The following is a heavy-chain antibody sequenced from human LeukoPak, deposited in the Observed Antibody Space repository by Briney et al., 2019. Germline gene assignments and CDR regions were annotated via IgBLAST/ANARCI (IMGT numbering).Heavy chain of an antibody. CDR2: IRSSGSII. V-gene: IGHV3-48*03. D-gene: IGHD4-23*01. Sequence: PGGSLRLSCAASGFTFSIYEMNWVRQAPGKGLEWVSYIRSSGSIIFYADSAKGRFTTSRDNAKNSLYLQRNSLRAEDTAVYYCSRVNDYGGNDDAFDIWGQGTMVTVSS. J-gene: IGHJ3*02. CDR1: GFTFSIYE. CDR3: SRVNDYGGNDDAFDI.